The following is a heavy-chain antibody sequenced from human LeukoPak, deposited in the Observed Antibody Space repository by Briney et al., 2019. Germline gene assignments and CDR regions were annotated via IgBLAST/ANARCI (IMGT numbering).Heavy chain of an antibody. CDR2: IYTSGST. CDR3: ARCGIAANYYYYYMDV. J-gene: IGHJ6*03. CDR1: GGSISCYY. V-gene: IGHV4-4*07. Sequence: KPSETLSLTSTVSGGSISCYYWSWIRQPAGKGLEWLGRIYTSGSTNYNPSLKSRVTMSVDKSKNQFSLKLSSVTAADTAVYDCARCGIAANYYYYYMDVWGKGTTVTVSS. D-gene: IGHD6-25*01.